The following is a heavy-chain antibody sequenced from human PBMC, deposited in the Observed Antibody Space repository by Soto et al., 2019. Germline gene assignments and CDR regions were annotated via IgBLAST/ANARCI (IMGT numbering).Heavy chain of an antibody. Sequence: GGSLRLSCAASGFTFSSYGMHWVRQAPGKGLEWVAVIWYDGSNKYYADSVKGRFTISRDNSKNTLYLQMNSLRAEDTAVYYCARDPSMVRGVTIYYYYGMDVWGQGTTVTVSS. CDR1: GFTFSSYG. D-gene: IGHD3-10*01. CDR2: IWYDGSNK. J-gene: IGHJ6*02. V-gene: IGHV3-33*01. CDR3: ARDPSMVRGVTIYYYYGMDV.